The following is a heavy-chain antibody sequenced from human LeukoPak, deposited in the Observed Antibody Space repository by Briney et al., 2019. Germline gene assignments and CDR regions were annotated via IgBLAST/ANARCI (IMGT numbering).Heavy chain of an antibody. D-gene: IGHD3-16*01. J-gene: IGHJ3*01. CDR3: ARRRERGASDAFAF. V-gene: IGHV3-74*01. CDR2: INSDGGST. CDR1: GFTLSSFW. Sequence: SRRLACAASGFTLSSFWMYWVRQAPGKGLVWVSRINSDGGSTTYADSAKGRSTISRDNAKNTVYLQMNSLRAEDTAVYYCARRRERGASDAFAFWGQGTMVTVSS.